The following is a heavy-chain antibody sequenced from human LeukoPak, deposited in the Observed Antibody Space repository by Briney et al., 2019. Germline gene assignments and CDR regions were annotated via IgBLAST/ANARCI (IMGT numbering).Heavy chain of an antibody. J-gene: IGHJ5*01. CDR1: GFTFSSYA. CDR3: AKDPDIVLVAATAWFDS. D-gene: IGHD2-15*01. CDR2: ISGSGHST. Sequence: GGSLRLSCAASGFTFSSYAMSWVRQAPGKGLEWVSAISGSGHSTYYADSVRGRFTISRDNSKNTLYLQMNSLRAEDTAVYYCAKDPDIVLVAATAWFDSWGQGTLVTVSS. V-gene: IGHV3-23*01.